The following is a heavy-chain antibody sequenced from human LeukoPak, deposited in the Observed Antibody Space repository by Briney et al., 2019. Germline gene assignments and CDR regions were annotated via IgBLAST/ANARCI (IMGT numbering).Heavy chain of an antibody. V-gene: IGHV3-30*02. CDR2: IRYDGSNK. J-gene: IGHJ4*02. D-gene: IGHD6-13*01. CDR1: GFTFSSYG. CDR3: ARDQAADY. Sequence: GGPLRLSCAASGFTFSSYGMHWVRQAPGKGLEWVAFIRYDGSNKYYADSVKGRFTISRDNSKNSLYLQMNSLRAEDTALYYCARDQAADYWGQGTLVTVSS.